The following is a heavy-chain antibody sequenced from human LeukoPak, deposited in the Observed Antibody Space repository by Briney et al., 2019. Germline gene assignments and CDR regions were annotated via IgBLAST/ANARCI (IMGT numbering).Heavy chain of an antibody. Sequence: PGGSLRLSCAASGFTFNSYSMNWVRQAPGKGLEWVSYISSSSSTIYYADSVKGRFTISRDNAKNSLYLQMNSLRAEDTAVYYCARVGRTIFGVVNYWGQGTLVTVSS. V-gene: IGHV3-48*01. CDR3: ARVGRTIFGVVNY. J-gene: IGHJ4*02. D-gene: IGHD3-3*01. CDR1: GFTFNSYS. CDR2: ISSSSSTI.